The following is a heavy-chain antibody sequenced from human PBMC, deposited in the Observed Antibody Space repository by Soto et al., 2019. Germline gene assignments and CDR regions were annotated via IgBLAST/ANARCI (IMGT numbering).Heavy chain of an antibody. CDR3: ASTTTYDYDSSGYFPLDY. J-gene: IGHJ4*02. V-gene: IGHV1-69*13. CDR2: IIPIFGTA. Sequence: SVKVSCKASGGTFSSYAISWVRQAPGQGLEWMGGIIPIFGTANYAQKFQGRVTITADESTSTAYMELSSLRSEDTAVYYCASTTTYDYDSSGYFPLDYWGRGTLVTVSS. D-gene: IGHD3-22*01. CDR1: GGTFSSYA.